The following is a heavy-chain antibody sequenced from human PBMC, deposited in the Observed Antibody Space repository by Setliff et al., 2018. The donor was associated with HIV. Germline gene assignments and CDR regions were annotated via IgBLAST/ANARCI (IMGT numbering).Heavy chain of an antibody. CDR3: ARTQPDTIFGVVVFDC. Sequence: SETLSLTCTVSGGSISSSGPGYYWGWVCQPPGGGLEWIGSVYYSGRTYYNPSLRSRVTISVDTSKNQLSLRLTTMTAADTAVYCARTQPDTIFGVVVFDCWGQGKMVTVSS. V-gene: IGHV4-39*01. CDR2: VYYSGRT. D-gene: IGHD3-3*01. CDR1: GGSISSSGPGYY. J-gene: IGHJ4*02.